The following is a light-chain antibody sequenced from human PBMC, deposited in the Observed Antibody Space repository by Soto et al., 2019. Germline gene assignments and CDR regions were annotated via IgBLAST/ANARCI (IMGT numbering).Light chain of an antibody. Sequence: QSVLTQPASVSGSPGQSITISCTGTSSDVGGYDYVSWYQQHPGKAPKLIIYDVTNRPSGVSDRFSGSKSDNTASLTISGLQAEDEADYYCSSYTSINTRVFGIGTKATVL. CDR3: SSYTSINTRV. V-gene: IGLV2-14*03. J-gene: IGLJ1*01. CDR2: DVT. CDR1: SSDVGGYDY.